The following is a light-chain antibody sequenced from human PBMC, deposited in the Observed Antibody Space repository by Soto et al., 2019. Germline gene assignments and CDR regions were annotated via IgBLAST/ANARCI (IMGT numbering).Light chain of an antibody. V-gene: IGLV2-8*01. CDR1: SSDVGGYNY. Sequence: QSALTQPPSASGSPGQSVTISCTGTSSDVGGYNYVSWYQQHPGKAPKLMIYEVSKRPSGVPDRFSGSKSDNTASLTVSGLQAEDEADYYCSSYAGSNNFVVFGGVTKLTVL. CDR3: SSYAGSNNFVV. J-gene: IGLJ2*01. CDR2: EVS.